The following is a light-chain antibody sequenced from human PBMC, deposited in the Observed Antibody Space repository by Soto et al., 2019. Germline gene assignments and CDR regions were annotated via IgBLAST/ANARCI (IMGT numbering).Light chain of an antibody. CDR2: DVS. Sequence: QSVLTQPASASGSPGQSITISCTGTSRDVAAYNYVSWYQQHPGKAPKLMVYDVSNRPSGVSNRFSGSKSGNTASLTISGLQAEGEADYYCSSYTSGGNYVFGTGTKVTVL. V-gene: IGLV2-14*03. CDR1: SRDVAAYNY. CDR3: SSYTSGGNYV. J-gene: IGLJ1*01.